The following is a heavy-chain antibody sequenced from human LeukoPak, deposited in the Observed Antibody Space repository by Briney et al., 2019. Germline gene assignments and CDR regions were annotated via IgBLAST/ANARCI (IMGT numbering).Heavy chain of an antibody. D-gene: IGHD3-10*01. CDR2: FDPEDGET. Sequence: ASVKVSCKVSGYTLTELSMHWVRQAPGKGLEWMGGFDPEDGETLYAQNFQGRVTMTEDTSTDTAYMELSSLRSEDTAVYYCATGVIWFGGGGYYFDYWGQGTLVTVSS. CDR1: GYTLTELS. J-gene: IGHJ4*02. CDR3: ATGVIWFGGGGYYFDY. V-gene: IGHV1-24*01.